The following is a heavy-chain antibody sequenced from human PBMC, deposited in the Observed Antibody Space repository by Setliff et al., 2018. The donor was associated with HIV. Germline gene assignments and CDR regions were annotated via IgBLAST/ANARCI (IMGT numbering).Heavy chain of an antibody. CDR2: FDPEDVET. J-gene: IGHJ1*01. V-gene: IGHV1-24*01. Sequence: ASVKVSCKVSGYTLTELSMHWVRQAPGKGLEWMGGFDPEDVETVYAQKFQGRVTMTEDTSTDTAYVELSSLRSEDTAVYYCATVRRYYYDSSGQEYFQHWGQGTLVTVSS. CDR1: GYTLTELS. CDR3: ATVRRYYYDSSGQEYFQH. D-gene: IGHD3-22*01.